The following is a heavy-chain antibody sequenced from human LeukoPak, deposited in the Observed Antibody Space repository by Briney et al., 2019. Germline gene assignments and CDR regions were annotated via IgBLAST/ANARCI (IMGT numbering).Heavy chain of an antibody. Sequence: PGRSLRLSCAASGFTFADYAMHWVRQAPGKGLEWVSGISWNSGTIDYADSVKGRFTISRDNAKNSLYLQMNSLRAEDTALYYCAKVWASGGWYALDYWGQGTLVTVTS. J-gene: IGHJ4*02. V-gene: IGHV3-9*01. CDR1: GFTFADYA. CDR2: ISWNSGTI. D-gene: IGHD6-19*01. CDR3: AKVWASGGWYALDY.